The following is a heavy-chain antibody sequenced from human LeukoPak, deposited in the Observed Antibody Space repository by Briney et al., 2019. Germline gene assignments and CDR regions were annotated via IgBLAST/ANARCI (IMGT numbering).Heavy chain of an antibody. CDR2: IIPILGIA. CDR3: ARYTMVRGRDLAFDI. J-gene: IGHJ3*02. V-gene: IGHV1-69*04. D-gene: IGHD3-10*01. Sequence: SVKVSCKASGGTFSSYAISWVRQAPGQGLEWMGRIIPILGIANYAQKFQGRVTITADKSTSTAYMELSSLRSEDTAVYYCARYTMVRGRDLAFDIWGQGTMVTVSS. CDR1: GGTFSSYA.